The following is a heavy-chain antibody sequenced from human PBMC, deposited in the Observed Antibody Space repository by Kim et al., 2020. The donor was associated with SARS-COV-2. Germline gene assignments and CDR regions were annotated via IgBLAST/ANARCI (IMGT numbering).Heavy chain of an antibody. V-gene: IGHV3-73*01. CDR1: GFTFRGYT. CDR2: VGNKAHNYGT. Sequence: GGSLRLSCAASGFTFRGYTIHWDRQAAGKGLEWVGRVGNKAHNYGTTYGASVKGRFTISRDDSKNTAYLKMNSMKNEDTAEYNCTSLITGWGQGT. J-gene: IGHJ4*02. CDR3: TSLITG.